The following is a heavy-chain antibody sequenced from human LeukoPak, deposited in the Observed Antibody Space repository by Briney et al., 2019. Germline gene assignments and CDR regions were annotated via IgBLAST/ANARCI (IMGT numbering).Heavy chain of an antibody. CDR2: IYPGDSDT. J-gene: IGHJ4*02. Sequence: PGESLKISCKGSGYSFTSHWIGWVRQMPGKGLEWMGIIYPGDSDTRYSPSFQGRVTISADKSISTAYLQWSSLKASDTAMYYCARPRLRFLEWLSIDYWGQGTLVTVSS. D-gene: IGHD3-3*01. V-gene: IGHV5-51*01. CDR3: ARPRLRFLEWLSIDY. CDR1: GYSFTSHW.